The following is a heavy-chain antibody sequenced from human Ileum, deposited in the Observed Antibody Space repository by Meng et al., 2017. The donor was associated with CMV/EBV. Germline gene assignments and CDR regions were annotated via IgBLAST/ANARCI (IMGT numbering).Heavy chain of an antibody. CDR3: ARGPGSSSGWYWGPHFGG. D-gene: IGHD6-19*01. CDR2: VSCSGNT. V-gene: IGHV4-59*13. CDR1: GGSIRSYY. Sequence: SETLSLTCSVSGGSIRSYYWSWIRQPPGQGLEWVGHVSCSGNTNYNPSHKSRATISADTSKNQFSLELTSVTAADTAVYYCARGPGSSSGWYWGPHFGGWGQGTLVTVSS. J-gene: IGHJ4*02.